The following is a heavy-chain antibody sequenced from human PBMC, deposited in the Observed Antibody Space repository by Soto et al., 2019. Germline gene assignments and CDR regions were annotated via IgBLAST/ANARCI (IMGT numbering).Heavy chain of an antibody. Sequence: ASVKVSCEASGYTFTSYDINWVRQAPGQGLEWMGWISAYNGNTNYAQNFQGRVTMTTDTSTSTAYLDLRSLRSDDTAMYYCERDPRRDGYTLYFDSWGQGTLVTVSS. CDR3: ERDPRRDGYTLYFDS. D-gene: IGHD5-12*01. CDR2: ISAYNGNT. CDR1: GYTFTSYD. V-gene: IGHV1-18*01. J-gene: IGHJ4*02.